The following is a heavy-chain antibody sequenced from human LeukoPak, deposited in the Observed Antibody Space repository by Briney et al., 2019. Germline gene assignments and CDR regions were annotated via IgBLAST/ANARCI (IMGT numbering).Heavy chain of an antibody. CDR1: GFTFSSYG. CDR3: ARDVQDYRDSSGLA. Sequence: GGSLRLSCAASGFTFSSYGMNWVRQAPGKGLEWVSYISSSSSVIYYADSVKGRFTIYRDNDKNSLYLQMNSLRDEDTAVYYCARDVQDYRDSSGLAWGQGTLVTVSS. D-gene: IGHD4-23*01. CDR2: ISSSSSVI. J-gene: IGHJ5*02. V-gene: IGHV3-48*02.